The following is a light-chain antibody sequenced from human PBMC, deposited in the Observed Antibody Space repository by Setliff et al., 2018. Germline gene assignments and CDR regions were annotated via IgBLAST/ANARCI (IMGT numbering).Light chain of an antibody. V-gene: IGLV1-51*01. Sequence: QSVLMQPPSVSAATGQQVTISCSGSSSNIGHNYVSWYQQLPGTAPKLLIYDNNKRPSGIPDRFSGSKSGTSATLGITGLQTGDEADYYCGTWDSSLSAGGVFGTGTKVTVL. CDR2: DNN. CDR1: SSNIGHNY. CDR3: GTWDSSLSAGGV. J-gene: IGLJ1*01.